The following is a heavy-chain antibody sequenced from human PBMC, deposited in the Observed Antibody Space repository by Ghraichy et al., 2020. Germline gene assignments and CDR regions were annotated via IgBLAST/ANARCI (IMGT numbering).Heavy chain of an antibody. J-gene: IGHJ6*03. V-gene: IGHV3-23*01. Sequence: GGSLRLSCAVSKFIFRNYPLSWVRQAPGKGLEWVSTISYDGGETYYADSAKGRFTISRDTSKNTLYLQMNSLRVEDTAEYYCAKQWSGYDYMDVWGKGTTVTVSS. CDR3: AKQWSGYDYMDV. CDR1: KFIFRNYP. D-gene: IGHD3-3*01. CDR2: ISYDGGET.